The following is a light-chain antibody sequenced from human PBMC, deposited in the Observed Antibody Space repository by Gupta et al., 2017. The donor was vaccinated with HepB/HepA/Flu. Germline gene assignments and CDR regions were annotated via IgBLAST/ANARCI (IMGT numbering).Light chain of an antibody. CDR1: SSNIGSNT. J-gene: IGLJ2*01. CDR2: SNN. Sequence: QSVLTHPPSASGTPGLRVTIPRSGCSSNIGSNTVNWYQQLPGAAPKLLIYSNNQRPSGVPDRFSGSKSVTSASLAISGLQSEDEADYYCAAWDDSLNGVVFGGGTKLTVL. CDR3: AAWDDSLNGVV. V-gene: IGLV1-44*01.